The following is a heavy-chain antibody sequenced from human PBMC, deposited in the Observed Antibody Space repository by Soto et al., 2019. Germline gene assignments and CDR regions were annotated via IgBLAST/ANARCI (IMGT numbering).Heavy chain of an antibody. CDR1: GYTSTSYG. D-gene: IGHD3-22*01. Sequence: ASVKVSCKASGYTSTSYGINWVRQAPGQGLEWLGWISPYDGYTNYAQILQGRVYMTTDTSTKTAYMELRSLRSDDTAMYYCARGGYYDSSGSRNYHYYGMNVWGQGTTVTVSS. J-gene: IGHJ6*02. CDR3: ARGGYYDSSGSRNYHYYGMNV. CDR2: ISPYDGYT. V-gene: IGHV1-18*01.